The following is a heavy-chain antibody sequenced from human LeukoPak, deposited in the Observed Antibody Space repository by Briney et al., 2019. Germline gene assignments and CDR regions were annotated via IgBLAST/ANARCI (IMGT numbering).Heavy chain of an antibody. Sequence: GASVKVSCKASGYTFTSYDINWVRQATGQGLEWMGWMNPNSGNTGYAQKFQGRVTMTRNTSISTAYMELSSLRSEDTAVYYCAREMGDSSGYYYYFDYWGQGTLVTVSS. CDR1: GYTFTSYD. CDR2: MNPNSGNT. J-gene: IGHJ4*02. V-gene: IGHV1-8*01. D-gene: IGHD3-22*01. CDR3: AREMGDSSGYYYYFDY.